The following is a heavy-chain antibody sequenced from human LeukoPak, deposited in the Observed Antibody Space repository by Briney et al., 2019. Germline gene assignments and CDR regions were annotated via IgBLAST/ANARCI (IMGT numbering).Heavy chain of an antibody. D-gene: IGHD6-19*01. J-gene: IGHJ4*02. Sequence: GGSLRLSCVASGFTFNSYNMNWVRQAPGKGLEWVAVIWYDGSNKYYADSVKGRFTISRDNSKNTLYLQMNSLRAEDTAAYYCARDPEQWLDYWGQGTLVTVSS. V-gene: IGHV3-33*08. CDR1: GFTFNSYN. CDR3: ARDPEQWLDY. CDR2: IWYDGSNK.